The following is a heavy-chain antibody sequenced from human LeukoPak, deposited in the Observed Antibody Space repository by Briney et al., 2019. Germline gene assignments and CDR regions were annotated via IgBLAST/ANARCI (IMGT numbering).Heavy chain of an antibody. Sequence: GGSLRLSCAASGFTFSSYWMHWVRQAPGKGLVWVSRINSDGSSTSYADSVKGRFTISRDNAKNKEYLQMNSRRAEDTAVYYCARHGGYCGGDCHDAFDIWGQGTMVTVSS. CDR3: ARHGGYCGGDCHDAFDI. CDR1: GFTFSSYW. J-gene: IGHJ3*02. D-gene: IGHD2-21*02. V-gene: IGHV3-74*01. CDR2: INSDGSST.